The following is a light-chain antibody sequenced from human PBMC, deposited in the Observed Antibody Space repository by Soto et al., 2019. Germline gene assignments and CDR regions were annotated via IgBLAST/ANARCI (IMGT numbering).Light chain of an antibody. CDR3: QSYDSSLSGSV. V-gene: IGLV1-40*01. CDR2: ANN. J-gene: IGLJ2*01. Sequence: QTVVTQPPSVSGAPGQRVTISCTGNSSNIGAGYDVHWYQQLPGTAPKLLISANNNRPSGVPDRFSGSQSATSASLAITGLQPEDEADYYCQSYDSSLSGSVFGGGTKLTVL. CDR1: SSNIGAGYD.